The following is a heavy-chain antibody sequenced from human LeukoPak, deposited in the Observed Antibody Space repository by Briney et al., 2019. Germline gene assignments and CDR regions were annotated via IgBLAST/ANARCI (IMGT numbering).Heavy chain of an antibody. CDR2: INPNSGGT. J-gene: IGHJ6*02. CDR1: GYTFTGYY. D-gene: IGHD4-17*01. CDR3: ARDRTVTTFYHYYGMDV. V-gene: IGHV1-2*02. Sequence: ASVKVSCKASGYTFTGYYMHWVRQAPGQGLEWMGWINPNSGGTNYAQKFQGRVTMTRDTSISTAYMELSRLRSDDTAVYYCARDRTVTTFYHYYGMDVWGQGTTVTVSS.